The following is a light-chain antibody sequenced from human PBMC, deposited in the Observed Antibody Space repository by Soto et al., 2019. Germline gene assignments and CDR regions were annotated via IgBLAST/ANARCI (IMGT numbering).Light chain of an antibody. Sequence: SVLTQPASVSGSPGQSITISCTGASSDFGNFNYVSWYQQHPGKVPKLIIYEVTSRPSGVSNRFSGSKSDNTASLTISGLQAEDEAYYYCSSYTSINTQLFGGGTKVTVL. V-gene: IGLV2-14*01. J-gene: IGLJ3*02. CDR1: SSDFGNFNY. CDR2: EVT. CDR3: SSYTSINTQL.